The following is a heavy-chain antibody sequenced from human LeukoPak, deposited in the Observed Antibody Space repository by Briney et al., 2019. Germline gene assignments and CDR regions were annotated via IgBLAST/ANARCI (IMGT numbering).Heavy chain of an antibody. CDR1: GGSISSYY. D-gene: IGHD3-10*01. J-gene: IGHJ4*02. CDR2: IYNSGSA. V-gene: IGHV4-59*01. Sequence: PSETLSLTCTVSGGSISSYYWSWIRQPPGKGLDWIGYIYNSGSANYNPSLKSRVTMSVDTSKNQFSLKLSSVTAADTAVYYCARVIPRFGAFDYWGQGTLVTVSS. CDR3: ARVIPRFGAFDY.